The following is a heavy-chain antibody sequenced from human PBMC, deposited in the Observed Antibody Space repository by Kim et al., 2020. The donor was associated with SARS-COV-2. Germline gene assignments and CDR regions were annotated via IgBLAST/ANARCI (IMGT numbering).Heavy chain of an antibody. CDR3: AREPSYPDAFDI. CDR2: IYYSGST. J-gene: IGHJ3*02. V-gene: IGHV4-61*01. CDR1: GGSVSSGSYY. Sequence: SETLSLTCTVSGGSVSSGSYYWSWIRQPPGKGLEWIGYIYYSGSTNYNPSLKSRVTISVDTSKNQFSLKLSSVTAADTAVYYCAREPSYPDAFDIWGQGT.